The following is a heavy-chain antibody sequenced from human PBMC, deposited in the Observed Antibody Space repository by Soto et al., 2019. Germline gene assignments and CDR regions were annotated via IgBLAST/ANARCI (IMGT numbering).Heavy chain of an antibody. Sequence: QVQLQESGPGLVKPSGNLSLTCAVSGGSISSSNWWSWVRQPPGKGLEWIGEIYHSGSTNYNPSLKSRVTITVDKSTNQFSLKLSSVTAADTAVYYCARDLGLDYGDSILDYWGQGTLVTVSS. CDR3: ARDLGLDYGDSILDY. J-gene: IGHJ4*02. V-gene: IGHV4-4*02. CDR2: IYHSGST. CDR1: GGSISSSNW. D-gene: IGHD4-17*01.